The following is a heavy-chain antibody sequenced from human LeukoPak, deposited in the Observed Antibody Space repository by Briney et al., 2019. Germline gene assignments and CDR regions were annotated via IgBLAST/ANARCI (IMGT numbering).Heavy chain of an antibody. D-gene: IGHD5-18*01. Sequence: SETLSLTCTVSGGSISSGGYYWSWIRQHPGKGLEWIGYIYYSGSTYYSPSLKSRVTISVDTSKNQFSLKLSSVTAADTAVYYCARAEQAVVTGYFDYWGQGTLVTVSS. V-gene: IGHV4-31*03. J-gene: IGHJ4*02. CDR2: IYYSGST. CDR3: ARAEQAVVTGYFDY. CDR1: GGSISSGGYY.